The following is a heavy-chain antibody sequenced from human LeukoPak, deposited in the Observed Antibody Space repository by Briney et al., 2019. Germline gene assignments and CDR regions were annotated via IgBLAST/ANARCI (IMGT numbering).Heavy chain of an antibody. Sequence: ASVKVSCKASGYTFTGYYIHWVRQAPGQGLEWMGWMNPNSGNTGYAQKFQGRVTMTRNTSISTAYMELSSLRSEDTAVYYCARRYGRAFDIWGQGTMVTVSS. D-gene: IGHD3-10*01. CDR1: GYTFTGYY. CDR2: MNPNSGNT. CDR3: ARRYGRAFDI. J-gene: IGHJ3*02. V-gene: IGHV1-8*02.